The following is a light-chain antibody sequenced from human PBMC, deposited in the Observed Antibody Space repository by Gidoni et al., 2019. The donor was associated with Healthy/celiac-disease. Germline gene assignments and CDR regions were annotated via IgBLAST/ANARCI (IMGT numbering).Light chain of an antibody. CDR2: DAS. J-gene: IGKJ4*01. Sequence: EIAFTQSPATLSLSHGERATLSYRADQRLSSYLAWYQQKPGQAPSLLIYDASNRATGIPARFSSSRSGTNVTLTISSIEPEDVAVYYYQQRSNWPPLTFGGGTKVEIK. V-gene: IGKV3-11*01. CDR1: QRLSSY. CDR3: QQRSNWPPLT.